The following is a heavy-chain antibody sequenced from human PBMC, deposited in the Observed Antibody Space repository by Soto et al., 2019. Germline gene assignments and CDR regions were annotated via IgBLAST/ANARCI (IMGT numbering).Heavy chain of an antibody. CDR3: AKDIWRNGVGCYFN. V-gene: IGHV3-9*01. Sequence: PGGSLRLSCAASGFTFDDYAMHWVRQAPGKGLEWVSGISWNSGSIGYADSVKGRFTISRDNAKNSLYLQMNSLRAEDTALYYCAKDIWRNGVGCYFNWGQGTLVTVSS. CDR1: GFTFDDYA. CDR2: ISWNSGSI. J-gene: IGHJ4*02. D-gene: IGHD2-15*01.